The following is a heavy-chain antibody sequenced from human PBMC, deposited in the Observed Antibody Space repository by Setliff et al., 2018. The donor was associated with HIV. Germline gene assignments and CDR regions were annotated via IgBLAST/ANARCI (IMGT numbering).Heavy chain of an antibody. J-gene: IGHJ3*02. CDR1: RGSISRYY. V-gene: IGHV4-59*01. CDR3: ARDRPPSTVDMLGAFDR. CDR2: ICYTGTT. Sequence: SETLSLTCTVSRGSISRYYWSWIRQPPGKGLEWIGYICYTGTTKYNPSLKSRVTMSVDTSKNQLSLKLSSLTAADTAVYYCARDRPPSTVDMLGAFDRWGQGTMVTVSS. D-gene: IGHD4-17*01.